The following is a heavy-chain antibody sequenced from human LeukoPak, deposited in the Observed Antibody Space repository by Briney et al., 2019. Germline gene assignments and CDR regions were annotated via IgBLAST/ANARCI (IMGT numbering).Heavy chain of an antibody. J-gene: IGHJ5*02. CDR3: AKGSGGRRPNWFDP. D-gene: IGHD2-15*01. V-gene: IGHV4-39*07. Sequence: SETLSLTCTVSGGSISSSSYYWGWIRQPPGKGLEWIGSIYYSGSTYYNPSLKSRVTISVDTSKNQFSLKLSSVTAADTAVYYCAKGSGGRRPNWFDPWGQGTLVTVSS. CDR2: IYYSGST. CDR1: GGSISSSSYY.